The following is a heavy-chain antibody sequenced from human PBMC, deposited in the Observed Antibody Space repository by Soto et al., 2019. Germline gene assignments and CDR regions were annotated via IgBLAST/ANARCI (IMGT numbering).Heavy chain of an antibody. D-gene: IGHD4-4*01. J-gene: IGHJ5*02. V-gene: IGHV3-7*01. Sequence: EVQLVESGGGLVQPGGSLRLSCTASGFTFSDSWMTWVRQAPGKGLEWVARIKPDESEKKYADSVKGRFSISRDNAKNTIYMYKDTARGEDTAVYYCVRGGSNYASWGQGTLVTVSS. CDR1: GFTFSDSW. CDR3: VRGGSNYAS. CDR2: IKPDESEK.